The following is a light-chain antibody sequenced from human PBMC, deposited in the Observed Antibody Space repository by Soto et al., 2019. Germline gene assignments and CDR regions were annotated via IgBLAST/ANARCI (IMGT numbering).Light chain of an antibody. Sequence: DIQMTESPSSVTASVGDRVTITCRASQDIITWLAWYQQKPVKAPNLLIYTASNLQSGVPSRFSGSGSGTHFTLTISSLQPEDFGTYYCQQTDSFPITFGQGTRLEI. V-gene: IGKV1-12*01. CDR1: QDIITW. CDR2: TAS. J-gene: IGKJ5*01. CDR3: QQTDSFPIT.